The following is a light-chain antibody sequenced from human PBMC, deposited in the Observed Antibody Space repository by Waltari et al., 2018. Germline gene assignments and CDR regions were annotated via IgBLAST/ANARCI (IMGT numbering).Light chain of an antibody. Sequence: EIVLTQSPGTLSLSPGERATLPGRASQSIGYTYLAWYQQKPGQAPRLLIYGSSRRATGIPDRFSGSGFGTDFTLTISSLDPEDFAVYYCHHSGGSPYTFGQGTKLEIK. CDR1: QSIGYTY. CDR2: GSS. J-gene: IGKJ2*01. V-gene: IGKV3-20*01. CDR3: HHSGGSPYT.